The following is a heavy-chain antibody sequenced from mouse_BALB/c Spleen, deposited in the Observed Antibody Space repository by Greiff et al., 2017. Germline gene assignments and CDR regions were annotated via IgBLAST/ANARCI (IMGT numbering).Heavy chain of an antibody. V-gene: IGHV5-12-1*01. Sequence: EVQGVESGGGLVKPGGSLKLSCAASGFAFSSYDMSWVRQTPEKRLEWVAYISSGGGSTYYPDTVKGRFTISRDNAKNTLYLQMSSLKSEDTAMYYCARPKLGPIAYWGQGTLVTVSA. CDR3: ARPKLGPIAY. D-gene: IGHD4-1*01. CDR2: ISSGGGST. J-gene: IGHJ3*01. CDR1: GFAFSSYD.